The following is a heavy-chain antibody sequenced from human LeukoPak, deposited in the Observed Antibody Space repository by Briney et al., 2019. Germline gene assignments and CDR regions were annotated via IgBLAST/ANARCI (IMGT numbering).Heavy chain of an antibody. Sequence: PSETLSLTCAVYGGSFSGYYWSWIRQPPGKGLEWIGEINHSGSTNYNPSLKSRVTISVDTSKNQFSLKLSSVTAADTAVYYCARGRIAVAPRRVNYYYYYYGMDVWGQGTTVTVSS. V-gene: IGHV4-34*01. D-gene: IGHD6-19*01. J-gene: IGHJ6*02. CDR1: GGSFSGYY. CDR3: ARGRIAVAPRRVNYYYYYYGMDV. CDR2: INHSGST.